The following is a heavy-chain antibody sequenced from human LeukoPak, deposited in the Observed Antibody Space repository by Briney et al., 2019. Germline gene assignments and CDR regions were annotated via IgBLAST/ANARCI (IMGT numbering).Heavy chain of an antibody. CDR3: ARGGWAVAGTKYFQH. J-gene: IGHJ1*01. Sequence: PSETLSLTCAVYGGSFSSYYWSWLRQPPGKGLEWIGEINHSGSTNYNPSLKSRVTISVDTSKNQFSLKLSSVTAADTAVYYCARGGWAVAGTKYFQHWGHGPLVTVSS. CDR2: INHSGST. D-gene: IGHD6-19*01. V-gene: IGHV4-34*01. CDR1: GGSFSSYY.